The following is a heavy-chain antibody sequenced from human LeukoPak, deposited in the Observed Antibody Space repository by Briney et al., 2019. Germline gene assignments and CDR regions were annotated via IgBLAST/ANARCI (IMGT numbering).Heavy chain of an antibody. V-gene: IGHV3-30*03. D-gene: IGHD4-17*01. CDR2: ISYDGSNK. CDR3: VTSMTTVIPDY. J-gene: IGHJ4*02. Sequence: GGSLRLSCAASGFTFSSYGMHWVRQAPGKGLDWVAVISYDGSNKYYADSVKGRFTISRDNSKNTLYLQMNSLRAEDTAVYYCVTSMTTVIPDYWGQGTLVTVSS. CDR1: GFTFSSYG.